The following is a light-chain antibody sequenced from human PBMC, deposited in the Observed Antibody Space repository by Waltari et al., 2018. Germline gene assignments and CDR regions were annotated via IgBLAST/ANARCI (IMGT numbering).Light chain of an antibody. CDR3: SSYTSNSTFF. CDR2: DVS. J-gene: IGLJ1*01. V-gene: IGLV2-14*03. Sequence: QSALTQPASVSGSPGQSITISCTGTTSDVGGYNYVSWYQQHPGNAPKLMIYDVSNRPSGVSNRFSGSTSANTASLTISGLQAEDEADYYCSSYTSNSTFFFGTGTKVTVL. CDR1: TSDVGGYNY.